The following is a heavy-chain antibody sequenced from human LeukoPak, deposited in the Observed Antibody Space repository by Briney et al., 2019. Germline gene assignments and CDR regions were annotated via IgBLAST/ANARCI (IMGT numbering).Heavy chain of an antibody. CDR3: ARGLGGCSGGSCYAFDY. V-gene: IGHV3-23*01. J-gene: IGHJ4*02. D-gene: IGHD2-15*01. CDR1: GFTFSSYA. Sequence: GGSLRLSCAASGFTFSSYAMSWVRQAPGKGLEWVSAISGSGGSTYYADSVKGRFTISRDNSKNTLYLQMNSLRAEDTAVYYCARGLGGCSGGSCYAFDYWGQGTLVTVSS. CDR2: ISGSGGST.